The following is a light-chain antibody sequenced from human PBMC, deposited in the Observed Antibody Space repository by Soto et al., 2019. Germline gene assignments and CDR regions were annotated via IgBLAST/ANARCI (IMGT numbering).Light chain of an antibody. J-gene: IGKJ1*01. V-gene: IGKV3-20*01. CDR2: VAS. CDR1: QSVSSAY. Sequence: EILLTQSPGTLSLSPGEKATLSCRASQSVSSAYLASCQQKTGEAPRVPVYVASRRAPGISDRFSGSGSGTDFTLTISRLEPEDFAVYYCQQYGSYPVTFGRGTKVDIK. CDR3: QQYGSYPVT.